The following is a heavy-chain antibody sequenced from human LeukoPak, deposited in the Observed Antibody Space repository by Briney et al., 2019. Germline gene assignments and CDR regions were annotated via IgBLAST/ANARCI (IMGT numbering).Heavy chain of an antibody. CDR2: MSYDVTNK. D-gene: IGHD3-10*01. CDR1: GFTFDTYA. Sequence: GRSLRLSCAASGFTFDTYAMHWVRQAPGKGLKWLAVMSYDVTNKYYADSLKGRFTISRDNSKNTLYLQMNSLRAEDTAVYYCAKDLTSSVLWFGELSGRFDYWGQGTLVTVSS. CDR3: AKDLTSSVLWFGELSGRFDY. J-gene: IGHJ4*02. V-gene: IGHV3-30*04.